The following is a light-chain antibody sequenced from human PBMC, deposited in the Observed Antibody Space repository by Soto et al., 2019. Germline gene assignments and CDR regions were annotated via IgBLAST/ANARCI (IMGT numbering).Light chain of an antibody. CDR3: SSYTSSRTHVV. Sequence: QSALTQPASVSGSPGQSITISCTGTSADVGGYNFVSWYQHHPGKAPKLMIYDVSNRPSGVSNRFSGSNSANTASLTISGLQAEDEADYYCSSYTSSRTHVVFGGGTKLTVL. CDR1: SADVGGYNF. CDR2: DVS. J-gene: IGLJ2*01. V-gene: IGLV2-14*03.